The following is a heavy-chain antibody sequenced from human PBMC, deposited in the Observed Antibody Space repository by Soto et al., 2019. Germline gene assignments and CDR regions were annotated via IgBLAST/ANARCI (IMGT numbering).Heavy chain of an antibody. Sequence: QVQLQESGPGLVKPSGTLSLTCAVSGASITSSNWCSWVRQAPGKGLEWIGEIYHSGATTYNPSLKSGATISVDPSNNHFSLKMTSVTAADTAVYFCARDLGTGTDYWGRGTLVTVAS. CDR2: IYHSGAT. J-gene: IGHJ4*02. CDR1: GASITSSNW. V-gene: IGHV4-4*02. CDR3: ARDLGTGTDY.